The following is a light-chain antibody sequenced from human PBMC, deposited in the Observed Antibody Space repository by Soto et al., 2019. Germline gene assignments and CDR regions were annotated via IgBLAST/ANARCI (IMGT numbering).Light chain of an antibody. CDR1: QNVSSY. V-gene: IGKV1-39*01. Sequence: DIHMAQSPSSVSASVGDTVTITCRTSQNVSSYLNWYQQKPGKAPKLLIYESTTLESGVPSTFSGDGFGTDFTLTISSLHPDDFATYYCQQSFFAPPTFGRGTKVEI. CDR3: QQSFFAPPT. CDR2: EST. J-gene: IGKJ1*01.